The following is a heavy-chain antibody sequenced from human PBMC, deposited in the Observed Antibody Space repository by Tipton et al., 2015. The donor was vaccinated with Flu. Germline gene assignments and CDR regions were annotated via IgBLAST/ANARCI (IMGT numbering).Heavy chain of an antibody. V-gene: IGHV4-4*07. J-gene: IGHJ4*02. CDR1: GGSMSSFY. CDR2: MYVSGST. D-gene: IGHD3-10*01. Sequence: TLSLTYTVSGGSMSSFYWTWIRQPAGKGLEWIGRMYVSGSTKYNPSRKSRVTMSVDTSKNQFSLKLSSVTAADTAVYYCARGSGSGTDVTFYFWGQGTLVTVSS. CDR3: ARGSGSGTDVTFYF.